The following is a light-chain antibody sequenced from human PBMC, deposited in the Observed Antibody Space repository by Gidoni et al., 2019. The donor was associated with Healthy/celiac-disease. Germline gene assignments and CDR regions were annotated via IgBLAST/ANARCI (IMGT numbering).Light chain of an antibody. V-gene: IGKV1-12*01. J-gene: IGKJ2*03. CDR2: AAS. Sequence: DIQMTQSPSSVSASVGDRVSITCRASEGISSWLSWCQQTAEKAPKLLIYAASSLQSGVPSRFSGSGSGTDFTLTIRSLQTEDMATYYCQQANSFPYSFGQGTKVEIK. CDR1: EGISSW. CDR3: QQANSFPYS.